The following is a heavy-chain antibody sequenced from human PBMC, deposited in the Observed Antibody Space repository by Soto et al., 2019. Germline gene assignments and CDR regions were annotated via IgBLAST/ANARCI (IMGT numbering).Heavy chain of an antibody. Sequence: GGSLIPTSAALCFTVPEKDLSWVRQAPGKGLEWVSVIYSGGSTFYADSVRGRFTISRDNSKNTVNLQMNSLRAEDTAVYYCARDTWAADYWGQGTLVTVSS. CDR1: CFTVPEKD. CDR2: IYSGGST. D-gene: IGHD3-16*01. J-gene: IGHJ4*02. V-gene: IGHV3-66*01. CDR3: ARDTWAADY.